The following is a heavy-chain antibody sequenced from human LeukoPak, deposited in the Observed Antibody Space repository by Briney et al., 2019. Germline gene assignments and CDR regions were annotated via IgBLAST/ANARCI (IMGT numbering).Heavy chain of an antibody. CDR2: IREDGSEK. Sequence: PGGSLRLSCAASGFPFSNFWMTWVHQAPGKGLEWVANIREDGSEKYYVESVKGRFTISRDNAKNSLFLQMNSLRAEDTAVYYCASGGHVDYCGQGTLVTVSS. D-gene: IGHD5-12*01. J-gene: IGHJ4*02. CDR1: GFPFSNFW. CDR3: ASGGHVDY. V-gene: IGHV3-7*01.